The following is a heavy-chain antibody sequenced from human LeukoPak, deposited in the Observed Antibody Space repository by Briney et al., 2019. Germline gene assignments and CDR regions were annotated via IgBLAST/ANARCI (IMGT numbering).Heavy chain of an antibody. Sequence: GGSLRLSCAASGFTFSSYGMHWVRQAPGKGLEWVAVIWYDGSNKYYADSVKGRFTISRDNSKNTLYLQMSSLRAEDTAVYYCAKDVFRYQLLYLDYWGQGTLVTVSS. D-gene: IGHD2-2*01. CDR2: IWYDGSNK. CDR3: AKDVFRYQLLYLDY. CDR1: GFTFSSYG. V-gene: IGHV3-33*06. J-gene: IGHJ4*02.